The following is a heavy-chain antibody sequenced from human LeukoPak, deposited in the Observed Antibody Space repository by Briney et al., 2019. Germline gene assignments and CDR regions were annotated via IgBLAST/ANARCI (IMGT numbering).Heavy chain of an antibody. V-gene: IGHV4-38-2*02. CDR2: SYNSGRT. Sequence: SETLSLTCTVSGYPISSGYYWGLLQHPPGKRLEWSGISYNSGRTYFSSSIKRPETLSEDTAENGCSLKLSPVTAADTAVYYRARGKQRYSVTAQRERHYYFEYRGQGALGTLSP. CDR1: GYPISSGYY. J-gene: IGHJ4*02. D-gene: IGHD3-9*01. CDR3: ARGKQRYSVTAQRERHYYFEY.